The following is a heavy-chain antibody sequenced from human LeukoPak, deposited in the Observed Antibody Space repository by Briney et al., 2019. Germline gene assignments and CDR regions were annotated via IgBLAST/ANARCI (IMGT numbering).Heavy chain of an antibody. CDR2: TSASGGST. CDR3: AKDQKGITGTRYPNDY. D-gene: IGHD1-7*01. Sequence: GGSLRLSCAASGFTFSSSAMSWVRQVPGKGLEWVSGTSASGGSTSYADSVRGRFTISRDNSKNTLYVQMNSLRDEDTAVYYCAKDQKGITGTRYPNDYWGQGTLVTVSS. V-gene: IGHV3-23*01. CDR1: GFTFSSSA. J-gene: IGHJ4*02.